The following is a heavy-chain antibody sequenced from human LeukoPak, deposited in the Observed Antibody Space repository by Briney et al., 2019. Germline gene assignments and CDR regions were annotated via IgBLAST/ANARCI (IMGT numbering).Heavy chain of an antibody. Sequence: GGSLRLSCAASGFTFSSYTMSWVRQAPGKGLEWVSTITTSDGNTYYADSVKGRFTVSRDNSKNTLFLQMNSLRAEDTAVYYCAKGATGNSKRPAPYDYWGQGTLVTVSS. V-gene: IGHV3-23*01. CDR3: AKGATGNSKRPAPYDY. CDR2: ITTSDGNT. J-gene: IGHJ4*02. D-gene: IGHD5-24*01. CDR1: GFTFSSYT.